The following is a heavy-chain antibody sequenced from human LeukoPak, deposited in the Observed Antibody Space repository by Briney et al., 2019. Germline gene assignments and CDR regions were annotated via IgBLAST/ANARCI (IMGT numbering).Heavy chain of an antibody. CDR3: AKVGGYYYDY. CDR1: GLTFSNAW. Sequence: GGSLRLSCEAFGLTFSNAWMTWVRQAPGKGLEWVGRIKSKTDGGTRDYAAPVKGRFTISRDDSKNTAYLQMNSLKTEDTAVYYCAKVGGYYYDYWGQGTLVTVSS. V-gene: IGHV3-15*01. D-gene: IGHD3-22*01. CDR2: IKSKTDGGTR. J-gene: IGHJ4*02.